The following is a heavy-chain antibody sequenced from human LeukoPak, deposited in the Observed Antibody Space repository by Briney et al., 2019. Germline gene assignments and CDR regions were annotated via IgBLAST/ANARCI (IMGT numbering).Heavy chain of an antibody. V-gene: IGHV1-18*04. CDR3: ARVPARYYGSGSYRFDY. Sequence: GASVRVSCKASGYTFTGYYMHWVRQAPGQGLEWMGWISAYNGNTNYAQKLQGRVTMTTGTSTSTAYMELRSLRSDDTAVYYCARVPARYYGSGSYRFDYWGQGTLVTVSS. CDR1: GYTFTGYY. D-gene: IGHD3-10*01. J-gene: IGHJ4*02. CDR2: ISAYNGNT.